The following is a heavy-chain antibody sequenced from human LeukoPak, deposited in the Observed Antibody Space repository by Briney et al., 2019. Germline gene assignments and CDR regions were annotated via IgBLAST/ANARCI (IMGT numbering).Heavy chain of an antibody. CDR3: ATDFWSGTNIIDY. J-gene: IGHJ4*02. D-gene: IGHD3-3*01. CDR2: IYYSGST. CDR1: GGSISSYY. Sequence: PSETLSLTCTVSGGSISSYYWSWIRQPPGKGLEWIGYIYYSGSTNYNPSLKSRVTISVDTSKNQFSLKLSSVTAADTAVYYCATDFWSGTNIIDYWGQGTLVTVSS. V-gene: IGHV4-59*08.